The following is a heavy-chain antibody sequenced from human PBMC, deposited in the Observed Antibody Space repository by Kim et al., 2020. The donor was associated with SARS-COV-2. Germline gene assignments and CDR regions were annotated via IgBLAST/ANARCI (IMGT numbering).Heavy chain of an antibody. Sequence: GGSLRLSCAASGFTFNSNSMNWVRQAPGKGLEWFSSISSRSSYIYYADSVKGRFTISRDNAKNSLYLQMNSLRVEDTAVYYCARVAIGSSVPLDHWGQGTLVTVSS. CDR2: ISSRSSYI. D-gene: IGHD6-6*01. CDR1: GFTFNSNS. V-gene: IGHV3-21*01. CDR3: ARVAIGSSVPLDH. J-gene: IGHJ4*02.